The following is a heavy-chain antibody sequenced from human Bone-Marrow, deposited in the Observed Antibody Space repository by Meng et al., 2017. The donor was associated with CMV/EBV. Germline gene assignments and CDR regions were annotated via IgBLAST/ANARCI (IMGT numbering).Heavy chain of an antibody. Sequence: SETLSLTCTVSGDSISSSTYYWGWIRLAPGKGLEWIGSIRYTESAHYNPSLQSRVTISVDTSKNQFSLKLNYVTAADTAIYYCARGPTDFCSGYYSGVVELVNWGQGTTVTVSS. CDR1: GDSISSSTYY. V-gene: IGHV4-39*07. D-gene: IGHD3-3*01. J-gene: IGHJ6*02. CDR2: IRYTESA. CDR3: ARGPTDFCSGYYSGVVELVN.